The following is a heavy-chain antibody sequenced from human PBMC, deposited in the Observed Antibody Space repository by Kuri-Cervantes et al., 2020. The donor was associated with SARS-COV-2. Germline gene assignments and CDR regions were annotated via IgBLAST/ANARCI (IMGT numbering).Heavy chain of an antibody. V-gene: IGHV3-23*01. Sequence: GESLKISCAASGFTFSSYAMSWVRQAPGKGLEWVSAISGSGGSTYYADSVKGRFTISRDNSTNTLYLQMNSLRAEDTAVYYCAKDFVYYYDSSGYLFDYWGQGNLVTVSS. CDR3: AKDFVYYYDSSGYLFDY. J-gene: IGHJ4*02. CDR1: GFTFSSYA. CDR2: ISGSGGST. D-gene: IGHD3-22*01.